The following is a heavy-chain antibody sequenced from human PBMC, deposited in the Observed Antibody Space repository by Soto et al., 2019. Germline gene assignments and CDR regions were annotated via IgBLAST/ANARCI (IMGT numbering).Heavy chain of an antibody. D-gene: IGHD4-17*01. CDR1: GFTFSSYA. J-gene: IGHJ4*02. V-gene: IGHV3-30-3*01. CDR2: ISYDGSNK. CDR3: ARDPTVVTFYFDY. Sequence: GSLRLSCAASGFTFSSYAMHWVRQAPGKGLGWVAVISYDGSNKYYADSVKGRFTISRDNSKNTLYLQMNSLRAEDTAVYYCARDPTVVTFYFDYWGQGTLVTVSS.